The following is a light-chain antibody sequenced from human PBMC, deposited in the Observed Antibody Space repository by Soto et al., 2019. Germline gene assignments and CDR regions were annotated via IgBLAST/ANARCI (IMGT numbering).Light chain of an antibody. Sequence: QSALTQPASVSGSPGQSITISCTGTTSDVGSYRYISWYQHRPGRAPKLIIYEVSKRPSGVSTRFSGSKSDNTASLTISGLQAEDEADYYCSSDRSSGLFGGGTKLTVL. CDR1: TSDVGSYRY. CDR3: SSDRSSGL. V-gene: IGLV2-14*01. J-gene: IGLJ2*01. CDR2: EVS.